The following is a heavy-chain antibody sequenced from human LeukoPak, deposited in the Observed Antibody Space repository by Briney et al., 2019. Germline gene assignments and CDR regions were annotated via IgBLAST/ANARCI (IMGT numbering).Heavy chain of an antibody. D-gene: IGHD1-26*01. CDR2: ISAYNAKT. CDR3: ARSSGSSEPRYYYYMDV. CDR1: GYRFLSYG. J-gene: IGHJ6*03. V-gene: IGHV1-18*01. Sequence: ASVKVSCKASGYRFLSYGISWVRQVPGQGLEWLGWISAYNAKTSYSQNLLGRVTMTTDTSTSTAYMELRSLRSDDTAVYFCARSSGSSEPRYYYYMDVWGTGTTVIISS.